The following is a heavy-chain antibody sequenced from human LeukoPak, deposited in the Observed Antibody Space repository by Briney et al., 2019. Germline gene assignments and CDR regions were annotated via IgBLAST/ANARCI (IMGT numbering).Heavy chain of an antibody. D-gene: IGHD3-3*01. CDR1: GFTFSSYG. Sequence: PGGSLRLSCAASGFTFSSYGMHWVRQAPGKGLEWVAVIWYDGSNKYYADSVKGRFTISRDNSKNTLYLQMNSLRAEDTAVYYCARRIFGVVREYYYGMDVWGQGTTVTVSS. J-gene: IGHJ6*02. V-gene: IGHV3-33*08. CDR3: ARRIFGVVREYYYGMDV. CDR2: IWYDGSNK.